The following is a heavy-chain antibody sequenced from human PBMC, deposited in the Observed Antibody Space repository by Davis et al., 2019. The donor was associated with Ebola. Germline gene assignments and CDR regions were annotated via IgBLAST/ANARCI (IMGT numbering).Heavy chain of an antibody. J-gene: IGHJ5*02. Sequence: GGSLRLSCAASGFTFSNYAMSWVRQAPGEGLEWVSAISGSGDSTYHADSVKGRFTISRDNAKNSLYLQMNSLRAEDTAVYYCATPYSSSWLVDPWGQGTLVTVSS. V-gene: IGHV3-23*01. CDR2: ISGSGDST. CDR1: GFTFSNYA. D-gene: IGHD6-13*01. CDR3: ATPYSSSWLVDP.